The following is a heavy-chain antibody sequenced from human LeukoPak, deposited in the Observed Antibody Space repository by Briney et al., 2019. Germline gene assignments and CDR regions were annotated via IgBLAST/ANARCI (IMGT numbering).Heavy chain of an antibody. D-gene: IGHD6-19*01. CDR3: ARDSSGTLNWFDP. CDR1: GGSISSSSYY. CDR2: IYYSGST. V-gene: IGHV4-39*07. Sequence: SETPSLTCTVSGGSISSSSYYWGWIRQPPGKGLEWIGSIYYSGSTYYNPSLKSRVTISVDTSKNQFSLKLSSVTAADTAVYYCARDSSGTLNWFDPWGQGTLVTVSS. J-gene: IGHJ5*02.